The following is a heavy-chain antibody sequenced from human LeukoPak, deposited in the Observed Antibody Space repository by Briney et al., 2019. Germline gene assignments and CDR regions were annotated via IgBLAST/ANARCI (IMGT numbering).Heavy chain of an antibody. V-gene: IGHV4-34*01. J-gene: IGHJ4*02. CDR3: ASRNWNGGVDY. D-gene: IGHD1-1*01. Sequence: SETLSLTCAVYGGSFSGYYWSWIRQPPGKGLEGIGEINHSGSTNYNPSLKSRVTISVDTSKNQFSLKLSSVTAADTAVYYCASRNWNGGVDYWGQGTLVTVSS. CDR1: GGSFSGYY. CDR2: INHSGST.